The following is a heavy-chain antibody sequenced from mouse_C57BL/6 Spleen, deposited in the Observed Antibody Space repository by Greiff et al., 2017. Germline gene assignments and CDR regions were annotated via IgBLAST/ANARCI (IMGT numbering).Heavy chain of an antibody. D-gene: IGHD4-1*01. CDR1: GYTFTDYY. J-gene: IGHJ1*03. Sequence: VQLQQSGPELVKPGASVKISCKASGYTFTDYYMNWGKQSHGKSLEWIGDINPNNGGTSYNQKFKGKATLTVDKSSSTAYMELRSLTSEDSAVYYCARPQLTASFGYFDVWGTGTTVTVSS. CDR2: INPNNGGT. V-gene: IGHV1-26*01. CDR3: ARPQLTASFGYFDV.